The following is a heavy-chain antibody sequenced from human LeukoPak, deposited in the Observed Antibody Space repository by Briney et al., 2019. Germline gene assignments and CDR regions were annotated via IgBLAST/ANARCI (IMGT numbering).Heavy chain of an antibody. V-gene: IGHV3-66*02. J-gene: IGHJ4*02. CDR2: IYSGGST. CDR1: GFTVSSNY. Sequence: GGSLRLSCADSGFTVSSNYMSWVRQAPGKGLEWVSVIYSGGSTYYADSVKGRFTISRDNSKNTLYLQMNSLRAEDTAVYYCARDCSGGSCYHWGQGTLVTVSS. D-gene: IGHD2-15*01. CDR3: ARDCSGGSCYH.